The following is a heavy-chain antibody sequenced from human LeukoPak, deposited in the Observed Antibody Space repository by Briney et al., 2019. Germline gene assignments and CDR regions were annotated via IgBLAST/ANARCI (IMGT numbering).Heavy chain of an antibody. D-gene: IGHD6-13*01. CDR2: INQGRSAQ. CDR3: ARDISASGIFFDS. CDR1: GFTFSTLW. J-gene: IGHJ4*02. Sequence: GGSLRLSCAASGFTFSTLWMGWVRHVPGKGLEWVANINQGRSAQYYVDSVKGRFTISRDNAENALYLKMNRLRAEDTAVYFCARDISASGIFFDSWGQGTLVTVSS. V-gene: IGHV3-7*01.